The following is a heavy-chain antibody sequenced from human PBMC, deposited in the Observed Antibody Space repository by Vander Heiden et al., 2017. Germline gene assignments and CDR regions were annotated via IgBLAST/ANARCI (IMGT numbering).Heavy chain of an antibody. D-gene: IGHD3-22*01. CDR3: ANHPFDSSGYFFN. CDR1: GFTFSSYA. Sequence: EVQLLESGGGLVQPGGSLRLSCAASGFTFSSYAMSWVRQAPGKGLDWVSAISGSGGSTYYADSVKGRFTISRDNSKNTLYLQMNSLRAEDTAVYYCANHPFDSSGYFFNWGQGTLVTVSS. J-gene: IGHJ4*02. V-gene: IGHV3-23*01. CDR2: ISGSGGST.